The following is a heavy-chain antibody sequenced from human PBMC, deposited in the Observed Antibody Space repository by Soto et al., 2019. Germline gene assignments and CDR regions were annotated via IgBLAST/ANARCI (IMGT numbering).Heavy chain of an antibody. CDR1: GFTFSNAW. V-gene: IGHV3-15*01. CDR3: ATDPFSGSYYGFYI. D-gene: IGHD1-26*01. J-gene: IGHJ3*02. CDR2: IKSKSDGGTT. Sequence: GGSLRLSCAASGFTFSNAWMNWVRQAPGKGLEWVGRIKSKSDGGTTDYAAPVQGRFIVSRDDSKNTLYLQMQSLRTEDTAVYYSATDPFSGSYYGFYIWGQGTMVTVSS.